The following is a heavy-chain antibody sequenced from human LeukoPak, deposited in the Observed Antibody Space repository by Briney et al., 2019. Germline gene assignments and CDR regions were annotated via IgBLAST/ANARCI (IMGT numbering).Heavy chain of an antibody. CDR2: IYYSGST. V-gene: IGHV4-39*07. Sequence: PSETLSLTCTVSDGSISSSSYYWGWIRQPPGKGLEWIGSIYYSGSTYYNPSLKSRVTISVDTSKNQFSLKLSSVTAADTAVYYCARDRHYYDSSGPEFDYWGQGTLVTVSS. D-gene: IGHD3-22*01. J-gene: IGHJ4*02. CDR3: ARDRHYYDSSGPEFDY. CDR1: DGSISSSSYY.